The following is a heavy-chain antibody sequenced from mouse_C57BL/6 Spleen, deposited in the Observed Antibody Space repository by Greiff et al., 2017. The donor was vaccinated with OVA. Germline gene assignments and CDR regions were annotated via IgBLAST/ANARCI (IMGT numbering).Heavy chain of an antibody. J-gene: IGHJ1*03. Sequence: QVQLQQSGAELVKPGASVKMSCKASGYTFTTYPIEWMKQNHGKSLEWIGNFHPYNDDTKYNEKFKGKATLTVEKSSSTVYLELSRLTSDDSAVYYCARGRYYYRSRGYWYFDVWGTGTTVTVSS. CDR1: GYTFTTYP. D-gene: IGHD1-1*01. V-gene: IGHV1-47*01. CDR3: ARGRYYYRSRGYWYFDV. CDR2: FHPYNDDT.